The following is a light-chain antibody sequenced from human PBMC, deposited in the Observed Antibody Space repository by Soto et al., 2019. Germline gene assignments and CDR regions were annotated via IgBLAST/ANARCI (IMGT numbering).Light chain of an antibody. Sequence: DIEMTQSPATLSVSPGERATLSCRASQSVSSNLACYQHKPGQAPRLPIYGASSMATGIPARFSGSGSGTEFTLTISSLQSEDFAAYYCQQYNNWPPTFGQGTRLEI. CDR1: QSVSSN. J-gene: IGKJ5*01. CDR3: QQYNNWPPT. V-gene: IGKV3-15*01. CDR2: GAS.